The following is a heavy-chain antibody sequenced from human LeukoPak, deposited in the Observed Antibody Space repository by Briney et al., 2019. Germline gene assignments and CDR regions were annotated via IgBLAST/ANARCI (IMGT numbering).Heavy chain of an antibody. CDR1: GFMFNTYA. Sequence: GGFLRLSCAASGFMFNTYAMSWVRLAPGKGPEWVAIISITGRSSSYADSVKGRFTISRDNSKNTVYLEMNNLRAEDTAVYYCVKPLVTGRLSGVFQYWGQGALVTVSS. V-gene: IGHV3-23*01. J-gene: IGHJ4*02. D-gene: IGHD6-6*01. CDR3: VKPLVTGRLSGVFQY. CDR2: ISITGRSS.